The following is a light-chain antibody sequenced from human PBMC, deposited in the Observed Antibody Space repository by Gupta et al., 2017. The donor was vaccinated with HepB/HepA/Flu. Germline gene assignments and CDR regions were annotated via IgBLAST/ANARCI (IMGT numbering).Light chain of an antibody. CDR2: DAS. V-gene: IGKV3-11*01. CDR1: QSVSSY. CDR3: QQRSNGPPEWFT. J-gene: IGKJ3*01. Sequence: EIVLTQSPATLSLSPGERATLSCRASQSVSSYLAWYQQKPGQAPRLLIYDASNRATGIPARFSGSGYGTDFTLTISSLEPEEFAVYYCQQRSNGPPEWFTFGPGTKVDIK.